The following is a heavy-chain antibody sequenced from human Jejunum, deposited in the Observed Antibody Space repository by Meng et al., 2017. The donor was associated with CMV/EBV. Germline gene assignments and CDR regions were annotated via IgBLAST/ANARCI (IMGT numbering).Heavy chain of an antibody. CDR2: ISGSGGTT. Sequence: FTFSIYAMRWVRQAPGKGLEWVSVISGSGGTTHYADSVKGRFTISRDNSKNTLYLQMNSLRPEDTAVYYCAKDASLPGAGAEFDFWGQGTLVTVSS. CDR3: AKDASLPGAGAEFDF. CDR1: FTFSIYA. J-gene: IGHJ4*02. V-gene: IGHV3-23*01. D-gene: IGHD6-13*01.